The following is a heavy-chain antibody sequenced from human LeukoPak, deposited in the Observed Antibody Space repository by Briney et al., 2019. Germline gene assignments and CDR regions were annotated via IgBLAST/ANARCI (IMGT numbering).Heavy chain of an antibody. V-gene: IGHV4-30-4*08. CDR2: IYYSGST. CDR3: ARGGGDYFHY. D-gene: IGHD4-17*01. J-gene: IGHJ4*02. CDR1: GGSIARSHYY. Sequence: SETLSLTCAVSGGSIARSHYYWSWIRQPPGKGLEWIGYIYYSGSTYYNPSLKSRVTISVDTSKNQFSLKLSSVTAADTAVYYCARGGGDYFHYWGQGTLVTVSS.